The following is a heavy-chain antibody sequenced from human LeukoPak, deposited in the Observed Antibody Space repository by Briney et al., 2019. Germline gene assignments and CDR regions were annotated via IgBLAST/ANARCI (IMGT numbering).Heavy chain of an antibody. J-gene: IGHJ3*02. V-gene: IGHV4-34*01. CDR3: ARGRGYNAFDI. CDR1: GGSFSGYY. D-gene: IGHD5-18*01. Sequence: SETLSLTCAVYGGSFSGYYWSWIRQPPGKGLEGIGEINHDGRTNYNPSLKSGGTISVDTSKNQFSLRLSSVTAADTAVYSCARGRGYNAFDIWGQGTMVTVSS. CDR2: INHDGRT.